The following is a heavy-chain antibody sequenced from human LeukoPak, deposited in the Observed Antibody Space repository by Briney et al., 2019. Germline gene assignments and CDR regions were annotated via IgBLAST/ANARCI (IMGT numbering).Heavy chain of an antibody. D-gene: IGHD4-17*01. CDR2: INAGNGNT. J-gene: IGHJ5*02. CDR3: ARGASTVTTRWFDP. Sequence: ASVKVSCKASGYTFTSYAMHWVRQAPGQRLKWMGWINAGNGNTKYSQKFQGRVTITRDTSASTAYMELSSLRSEDTAVYYCARGASTVTTRWFDPWGQGTLVTVSS. CDR1: GYTFTSYA. V-gene: IGHV1-3*01.